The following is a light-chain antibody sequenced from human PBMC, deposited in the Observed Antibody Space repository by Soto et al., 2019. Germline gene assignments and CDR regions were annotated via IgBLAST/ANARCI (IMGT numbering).Light chain of an antibody. J-gene: IGKJ1*01. CDR3: QQTFSAPQT. Sequence: DIQMTQSPSSLSASVGDRVTITCRASQSIGSYVSWYQQRPGRAPNLLIYVASNLQSGVPSRFSGGGSGTDFTLTISSLQPEDFATYFCQQTFSAPQTFGQGTKVEVK. V-gene: IGKV1-39*01. CDR1: QSIGSY. CDR2: VAS.